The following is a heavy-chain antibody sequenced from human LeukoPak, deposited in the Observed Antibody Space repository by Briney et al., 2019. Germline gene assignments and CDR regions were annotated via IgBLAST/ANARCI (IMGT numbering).Heavy chain of an antibody. D-gene: IGHD6-13*01. J-gene: IGHJ4*02. CDR3: ARETNSSSWRALDY. CDR2: IYTSDST. CDR1: GGSISSYY. V-gene: IGHV4-4*07. Sequence: SETLSLTCTVSGGSISSYYWSWIRQPAGKGLEWIGRIYTSDSTNYNPSLKSRVTMSVDTSKNQFSLKLNSVTAADTAVYYCARETNSSSWRALDYWGQETLVTVSS.